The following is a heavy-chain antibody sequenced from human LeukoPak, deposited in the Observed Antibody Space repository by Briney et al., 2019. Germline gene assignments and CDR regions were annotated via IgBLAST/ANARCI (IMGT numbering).Heavy chain of an antibody. V-gene: IGHV4-59*01. J-gene: IGHJ6*03. CDR2: IYYSGNT. CDR3: ARVVKIGNYYYYYDMDV. D-gene: IGHD2-21*01. Sequence: SGTLSLTCTVSGGSISGYFWTWIRQPPGKGLEWIGYIYYSGNTDYNPSLKSRVTISRDMSKDQFSLKLSSVTAADTAVYYCARVVKIGNYYYYYDMDVWGKGTTGTVSS. CDR1: GGSISGYF.